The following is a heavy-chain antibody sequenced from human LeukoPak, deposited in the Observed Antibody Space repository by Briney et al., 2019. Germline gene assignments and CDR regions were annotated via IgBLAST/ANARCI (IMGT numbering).Heavy chain of an antibody. D-gene: IGHD4-17*01. CDR1: GDSVSSNSAA. J-gene: IGHJ3*02. CDR2: TYYRSKWYN. CDR3: ARAGGDYDDYAFDI. V-gene: IGHV6-1*01. Sequence: SGPTLVKPTQTLTLTCAISGDSVSSNSAAWNWIRQSPSRGLEWLGRTYYRSKWYNDYAVSVKSRITINPDTSKNQFSLELNSVTPEDTAVYYCARAGGDYDDYAFDIWGQGTMVTVSS.